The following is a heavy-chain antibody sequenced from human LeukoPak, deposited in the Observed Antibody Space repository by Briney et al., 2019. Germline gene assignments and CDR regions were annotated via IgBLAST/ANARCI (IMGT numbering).Heavy chain of an antibody. CDR3: ARGVLLWFGELVEGFYFDY. Sequence: SETLSLTCTVSGGSISSYCWSWIRQPPGKGLEWIRYIYYNGSTNYNPSLKSRVTVSVDTSKNQFSLKLSSVTAADTAVYYCARGVLLWFGELVEGFYFDYWGQGTLVTVSS. V-gene: IGHV4-59*01. D-gene: IGHD3-10*01. CDR2: IYYNGST. J-gene: IGHJ4*02. CDR1: GGSISSYC.